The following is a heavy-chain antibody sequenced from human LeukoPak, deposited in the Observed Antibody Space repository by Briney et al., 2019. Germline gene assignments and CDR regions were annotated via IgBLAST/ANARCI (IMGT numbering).Heavy chain of an antibody. J-gene: IGHJ4*02. D-gene: IGHD3-3*01. CDR2: INHSGST. Sequence: SETLSLTCAVYGGSFSGYYWSWIRQPPGKGLEWIGEINHSGSTNYNPSLKSRVTISVDTSKNQFSLKLSSVTAADTAVYYCARHRVITIFGVVITDYFDYWGQGTLVTVSS. CDR3: ARHRVITIFGVVITDYFDY. CDR1: GGSFSGYY. V-gene: IGHV4-34*01.